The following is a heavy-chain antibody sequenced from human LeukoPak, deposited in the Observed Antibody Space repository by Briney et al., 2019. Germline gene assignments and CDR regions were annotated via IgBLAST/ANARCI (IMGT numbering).Heavy chain of an antibody. J-gene: IGHJ4*02. CDR1: GFTFSSYA. D-gene: IGHD5-24*01. CDR2: ISYDGSNK. CDR3: ARGGDGYNYDSDY. Sequence: PGRSLRLSCAASGFTFSSYAMHWVRQAPGKGLEWVAVISYDGSNKYYADSVKGRFTISRDNSKNTLYLQMNSLRAEDTAVYYCARGGDGYNYDSDYWGQGTLVTVSS. V-gene: IGHV3-30-3*01.